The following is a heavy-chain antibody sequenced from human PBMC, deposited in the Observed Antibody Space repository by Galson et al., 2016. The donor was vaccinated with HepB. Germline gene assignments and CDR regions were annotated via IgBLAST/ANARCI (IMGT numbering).Heavy chain of an antibody. CDR1: GFRFSYYG. D-gene: IGHD5/OR15-5a*01. V-gene: IGHV3-30*03. CDR3: ARVVGRGVYDGRFDY. Sequence: SLRLSCAASGFRFSYYGMHWVRQAPGKGLEWVAFISNDGSNTYYAESVKGRFTISRDKSRTTVSPQMNSLRAEDTAVYYCARVVGRGVYDGRFDYWGQGILVTVSS. J-gene: IGHJ4*02. CDR2: ISNDGSNT.